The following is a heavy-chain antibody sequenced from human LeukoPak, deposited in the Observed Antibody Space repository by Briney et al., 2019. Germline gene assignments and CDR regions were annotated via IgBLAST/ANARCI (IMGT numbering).Heavy chain of an antibody. CDR3: ALPPDYDILTGSGEDY. J-gene: IGHJ4*02. V-gene: IGHV3-48*04. CDR2: ISSSGSTI. Sequence: GGSLRLSCAASGFTFSSYSMNWVRQAPGKGLEWVSYISSSGSTIYYADSVKGRFTISRDNAKNSLYLQMNSLRAEDTAVYYCALPPDYDILTGSGEDYWGQGTLVTVSS. D-gene: IGHD3-9*01. CDR1: GFTFSSYS.